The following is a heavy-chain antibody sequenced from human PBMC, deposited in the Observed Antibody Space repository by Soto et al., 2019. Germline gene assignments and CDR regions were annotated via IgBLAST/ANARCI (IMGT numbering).Heavy chain of an antibody. Sequence: SVKVSCKASGGTFSSYAISWVRQAPGQGLEWMGGIIPIFGTANYAQKFQGRVTITADESTSTAYMELSSLRSDDTAVYYCARATMVRGVLPTSFDYWGQGTLVTVS. V-gene: IGHV1-69*13. J-gene: IGHJ4*02. CDR2: IIPIFGTA. CDR3: ARATMVRGVLPTSFDY. D-gene: IGHD3-10*01. CDR1: GGTFSSYA.